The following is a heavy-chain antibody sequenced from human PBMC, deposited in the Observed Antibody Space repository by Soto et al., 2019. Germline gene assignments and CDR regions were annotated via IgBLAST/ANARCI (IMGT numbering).Heavy chain of an antibody. Sequence: QGQLVQSGVEVKKPGASVKVSCKASGYTFTDYGISWVRQAPGQGLEWMGWISAYNGNTNYAQNLQDRVTMTTDTSTRTAYMALRSLRSDDTAVYYCARDRSTHDYWGQVTLLAVSS. V-gene: IGHV1-18*01. CDR3: ARDRSTHDY. J-gene: IGHJ4*02. D-gene: IGHD1-1*01. CDR2: ISAYNGNT. CDR1: GYTFTDYG.